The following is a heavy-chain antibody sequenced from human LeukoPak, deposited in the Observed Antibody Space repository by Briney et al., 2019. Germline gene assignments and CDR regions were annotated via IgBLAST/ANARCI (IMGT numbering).Heavy chain of an antibody. CDR3: AREMLYGGVIGY. D-gene: IGHD3-16*02. J-gene: IGHJ4*02. Sequence: NPSETLSLTCTVSGGSISLSNYYWGWIRQPPGKGLEWIGSIYYSGTTYYNPSLKSRVTISLDTSKNQFSLKLSSVTAADTAVYYCAREMLYGGVIGYWGQGTLVTVSS. CDR1: GGSISLSNYY. V-gene: IGHV4-39*07. CDR2: IYYSGTT.